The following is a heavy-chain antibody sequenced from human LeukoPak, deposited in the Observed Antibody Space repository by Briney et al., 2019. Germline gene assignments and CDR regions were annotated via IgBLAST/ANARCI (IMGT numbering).Heavy chain of an antibody. CDR2: IKQDGSEK. J-gene: IGHJ6*02. CDR3: ARDRPLLPSPPNYYYYGMDV. Sequence: GGSLRLSCAASGFTFSSYWMSWVRQAPGKGLEWVANIKQDGSEKYYVDSVKGRFTISRDNAKNSLYLQMNSLRAEDTAVYYCARDRPLLPSPPNYYYYGMDVWGQGTTVTVSS. CDR1: GFTFSSYW. V-gene: IGHV3-7*01. D-gene: IGHD3-22*01.